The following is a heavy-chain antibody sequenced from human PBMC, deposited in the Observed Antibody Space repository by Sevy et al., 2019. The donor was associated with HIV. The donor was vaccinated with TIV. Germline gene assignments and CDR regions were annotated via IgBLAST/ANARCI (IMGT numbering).Heavy chain of an antibody. CDR2: IYHSGST. D-gene: IGHD3-16*01. CDR3: ARGGETPRGFDP. V-gene: IGHV4-4*02. Sequence: SETLSLTCAVSGGSISSVNWWHWVRQPPGKGLEWIGEIYHSGSTNYNPSLKSRVTISVDNFKNQFSLKLSSVTAADTAVYYCARGGETPRGFDPWAREAWSPSPQ. J-gene: IGHJ5*02. CDR1: GGSISSVNW.